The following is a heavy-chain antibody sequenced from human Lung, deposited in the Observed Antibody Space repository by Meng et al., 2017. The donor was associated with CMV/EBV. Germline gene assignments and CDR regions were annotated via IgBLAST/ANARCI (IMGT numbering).Heavy chain of an antibody. CDR1: GFTFSRSA. J-gene: IGHJ2*01. CDR2: ISSDGDDK. Sequence: GESLKISCAASGFTFSRSAIHWIRQAPGKGLEWVAVISSDGDDKYYADSVKGRFTISRDNSKNRLYLQMNSLRVEDTAIYYCARDDTDAWGRGTLVTVDS. V-gene: IGHV3-30-3*01. CDR3: ARDDTDA.